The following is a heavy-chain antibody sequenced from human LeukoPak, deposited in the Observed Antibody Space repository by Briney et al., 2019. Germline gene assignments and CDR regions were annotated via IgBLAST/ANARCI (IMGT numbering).Heavy chain of an antibody. V-gene: IGHV4-39*01. CDR3: ARLEDYYGSGSPSNWFDP. D-gene: IGHD3-10*01. Sequence: SETLSLTCTVSGGSSSSYYWGWIRQPPGKGLEWIGSIYYSGSTYYNPSLKSRVTISVDTSKNQFSLKLSSVTAADTAVYYCARLEDYYGSGSPSNWFDPWGQGTLVTVSS. J-gene: IGHJ5*02. CDR2: IYYSGST. CDR1: GGSSSSYY.